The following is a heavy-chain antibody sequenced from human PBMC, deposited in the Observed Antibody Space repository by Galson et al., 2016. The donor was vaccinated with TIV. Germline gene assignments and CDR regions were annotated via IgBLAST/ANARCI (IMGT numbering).Heavy chain of an antibody. CDR3: AREGRGAAYPNNFDH. V-gene: IGHV3-53*01. CDR2: IYSSDTT. D-gene: IGHD1-26*01. J-gene: IGHJ4*02. Sequence: SLRLSCAASGFAVGYKHMIWVRQTPGKGLEWVSLIYSSDTTSYADSVRGRFTISRDNSRNTLFLEMNSLRVEDTAIYYCAREGRGAAYPNNFDHLGQGTLVTVSS. CDR1: GFAVGYKH.